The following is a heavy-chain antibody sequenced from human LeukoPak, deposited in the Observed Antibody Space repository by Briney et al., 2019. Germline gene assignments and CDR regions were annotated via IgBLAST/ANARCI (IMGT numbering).Heavy chain of an antibody. CDR2: FDPEDGET. J-gene: IGHJ5*02. D-gene: IGHD3-3*01. Sequence: ASVKVSCKVSGYTLTELSMHWVRQAPGKGLEWMGGFDPEDGETIYAQKFQGRVTMTEDTSTDTAYMELSSLRSEDTAVYYCATALFGRGGPSAPWARGTLATVSS. CDR3: ATALFGRGGPSAP. CDR1: GYTLTELS. V-gene: IGHV1-24*01.